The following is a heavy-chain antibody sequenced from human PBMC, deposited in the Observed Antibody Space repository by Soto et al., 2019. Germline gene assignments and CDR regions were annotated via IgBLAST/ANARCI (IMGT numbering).Heavy chain of an antibody. CDR1: GFNFGGYG. J-gene: IGHJ4*02. Sequence: PGGSLRLSCAASGFNFGGYGMTWVRQAPGKGLEWVSSISGNGGGTYYADSVKGRFTISRDNSKNTLYLQMNSLRAVDTAVYYCARREIEGPIDCWGQGTLVTVSS. CDR3: ARREIEGPIDC. V-gene: IGHV3-23*01. CDR2: ISGNGGGT. D-gene: IGHD1-26*01.